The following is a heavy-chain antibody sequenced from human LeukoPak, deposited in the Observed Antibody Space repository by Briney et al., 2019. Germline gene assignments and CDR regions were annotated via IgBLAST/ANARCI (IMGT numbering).Heavy chain of an antibody. D-gene: IGHD6-6*01. CDR1: GFTFSSYS. CDR3: ARTIAARQGDFDY. V-gene: IGHV3-48*01. J-gene: IGHJ4*02. CDR2: ISSSRSAI. Sequence: GGSLRLSCAASGFTFSSYSMNWVRQAPGKGLEWVSYISSSRSAIFYADSVKGRFTISRDNAKSSLYLQMNSLRVEDTAVYYCARTIAARQGDFDYWGQGTLVPVSS.